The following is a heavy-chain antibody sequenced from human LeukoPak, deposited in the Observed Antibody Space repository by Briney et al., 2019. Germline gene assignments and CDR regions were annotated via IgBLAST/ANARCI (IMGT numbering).Heavy chain of an antibody. CDR2: IYYSGST. CDR1: GGSISSYY. CDR3: ARGRTTVTN. D-gene: IGHD4-17*01. Sequence: SETLSLTCTVSGGSISSYYWSWIRQPPGKGLEWIGYIYYSGSTNYNPSLKSRVTISVDTSKNQFSLKLSSVTAADTAVYYCARGRTTVTNWGQGTLVTVSS. J-gene: IGHJ4*02. V-gene: IGHV4-59*01.